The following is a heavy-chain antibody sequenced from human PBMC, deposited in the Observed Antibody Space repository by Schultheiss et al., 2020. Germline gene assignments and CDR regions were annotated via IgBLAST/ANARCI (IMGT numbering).Heavy chain of an antibody. CDR2: IYSSGST. D-gene: IGHD3-16*01. CDR1: GGSISSSSYY. V-gene: IGHV4-61*01. J-gene: IGHJ4*02. Sequence: SETLSLTCTVSGGSISSSSYYWSWIRQPPGKGLEWIGYIYSSGSTNYNPSLKSRVTISVDTSKNQFSLKLSSVTAADTAVYYCARESYALRDFDYWGQGTLVTVSS. CDR3: ARESYALRDFDY.